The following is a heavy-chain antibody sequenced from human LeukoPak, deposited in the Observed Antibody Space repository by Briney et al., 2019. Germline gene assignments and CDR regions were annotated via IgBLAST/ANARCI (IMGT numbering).Heavy chain of an antibody. Sequence: PSETLSLTCTVSGGSISSYYWSWIRQPPGKGLEWIGYIYYSGSTNYNPSLKSRVTISVDTSKNQFSLKLSSVTAADTAVYYCARGELTRGYFDYWGQGTLVTVSS. CDR1: GGSISSYY. CDR2: IYYSGST. V-gene: IGHV4-59*01. J-gene: IGHJ4*02. D-gene: IGHD1-26*01. CDR3: ARGELTRGYFDY.